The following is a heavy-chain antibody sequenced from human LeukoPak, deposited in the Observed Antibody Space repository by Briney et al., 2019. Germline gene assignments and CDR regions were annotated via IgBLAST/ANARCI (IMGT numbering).Heavy chain of an antibody. CDR1: GGSIHGSTYY. CDR3: ARGYGSGFAY. CDR2: IYYSGIS. V-gene: IGHV4-39*07. J-gene: IGHJ4*02. Sequence: PSETLSLTCTVSGGSIHGSTYYWGWVRQPPGKGLEWIGSIYYSGISHYKPSLKSRVTISVDTSKNQFSLKVSSVTAADTAVYYCARGYGSGFAYWGQGTLVTVSS. D-gene: IGHD3-10*01.